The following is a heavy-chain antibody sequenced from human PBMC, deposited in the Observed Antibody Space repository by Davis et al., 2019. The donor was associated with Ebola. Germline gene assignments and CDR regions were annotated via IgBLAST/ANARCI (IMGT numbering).Heavy chain of an antibody. J-gene: IGHJ4*02. V-gene: IGHV3-11*01. CDR1: GGFVSSGGYS. CDR3: ARLVLWYFVDY. CDR2: ISTSGDTI. Sequence: PSETLSLTCAVSGGFVSSGGYSWNWIRQPPGKGLEWLSHISTSGDTIYYADSVRGRFTVSRDNSKNSLYLHMDNVGAEDTAVYYCARLVLWYFVDYWGQGALVTVSS. D-gene: IGHD6-13*01.